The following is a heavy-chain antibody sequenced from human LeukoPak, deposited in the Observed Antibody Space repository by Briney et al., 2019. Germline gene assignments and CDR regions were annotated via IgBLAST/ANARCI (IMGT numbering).Heavy chain of an antibody. D-gene: IGHD1-14*01. J-gene: IGHJ4*02. CDR2: NHPTDSDT. CDR1: GYISTSYW. V-gene: IGHV5-51*01. Sequence: GESLNISCQASGYISTSYWIGWVRQMPGKGLGGVGINHPTDSDTKYSPSLQSHVTISADKSISTAYIQWSSLKASDTTMYYCARPNRGGLFDYWGQGTLVAVSS. CDR3: ARPNRGGLFDY.